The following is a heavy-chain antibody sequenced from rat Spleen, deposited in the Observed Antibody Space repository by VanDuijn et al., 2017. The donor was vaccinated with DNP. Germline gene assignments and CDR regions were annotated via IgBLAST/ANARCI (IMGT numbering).Heavy chain of an antibody. V-gene: IGHV5-58*01. D-gene: IGHD1-12*02. CDR2: INTDGSRT. J-gene: IGHJ2*01. CDR1: GFTFNTYW. Sequence: EVQLVETGGGLVEPGTSLKLSCLASGFTFNTYWMYWIRQTPGKGLEWIASINTDGSRTYHLDSVKGRFTISRDNAKSTLYLQMNSLRSEDMATYYCARPDYYAGSYPHYWGQGVMVTVSS. CDR3: ARPDYYAGSYPHY.